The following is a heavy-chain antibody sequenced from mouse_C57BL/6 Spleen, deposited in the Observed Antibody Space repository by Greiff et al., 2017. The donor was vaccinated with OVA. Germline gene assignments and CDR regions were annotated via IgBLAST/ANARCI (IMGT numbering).Heavy chain of an antibody. J-gene: IGHJ4*01. CDR3: ARWSRGYAMDY. V-gene: IGHV1-85*01. CDR2: IYPRDGST. Sequence: VQLVESGPELVKPGASVKLSCKASGYTFTSYDINWVKQRPGQGLEWIGWIYPRDGSTKYNEKFKGKATLTVDTSSSTAYMELHSLTAEDSAVYFCARWSRGYAMDYWGQGTSVTVSS. CDR1: GYTFTSYD.